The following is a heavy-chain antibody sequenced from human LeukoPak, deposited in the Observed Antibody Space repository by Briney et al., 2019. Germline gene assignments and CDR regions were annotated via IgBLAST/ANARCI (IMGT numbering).Heavy chain of an antibody. CDR2: MNPNNGNT. Sequence: SVKVSCKASGYTFTSYDINWVRQATGQGLEWMGWMNPNNGNTGYAQKFQGRVTMTRNTSISTAYMELSSLRSEDTAVYYCARVSITMVRGVIPYWGQGTLVTVSS. D-gene: IGHD3-10*01. CDR3: ARVSITMVRGVIPY. CDR1: GYTFTSYD. V-gene: IGHV1-8*01. J-gene: IGHJ4*02.